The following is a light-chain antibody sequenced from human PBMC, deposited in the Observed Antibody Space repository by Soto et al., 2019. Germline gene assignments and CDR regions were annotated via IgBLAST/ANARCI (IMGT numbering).Light chain of an antibody. CDR2: GAA. V-gene: IGKV3-20*01. CDR1: QSVFSSL. J-gene: IGKJ1*01. CDR3: QQSGSPSGWT. Sequence: EIVMTQSPATLSVSPGERVTLSCRASQSVFSSLAWYQQKPGQAPRLLIYGAATRATGIPDRFSGSGSGTDFTLTISRLEPEDFAVYYCQQSGSPSGWTFGRGTKVEIK.